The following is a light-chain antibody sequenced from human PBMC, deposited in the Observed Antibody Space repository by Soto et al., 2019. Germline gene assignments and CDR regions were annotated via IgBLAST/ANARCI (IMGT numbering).Light chain of an antibody. Sequence: EIVLTQSPGTLSLSPGERATLSCRASQSVSSSYLAWYQQKPGQAPRLLIYGASSRATGLQDRFSGSGSGTDFPLTISRLEPEDFAVYYCQQYGSSRTFGQGTKVEIK. J-gene: IGKJ1*01. V-gene: IGKV3-20*01. CDR3: QQYGSSRT. CDR2: GAS. CDR1: QSVSSSY.